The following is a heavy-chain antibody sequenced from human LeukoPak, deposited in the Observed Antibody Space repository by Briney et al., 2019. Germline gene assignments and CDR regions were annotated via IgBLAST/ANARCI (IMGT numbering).Heavy chain of an antibody. Sequence: GRSLRLSCAASGFTFSSYAMHWVRQAPGKGLEWVALISYDGSNKYYADSVKGRFTISRDNSKNTLYLQMNSLRPEDTAVYYCARDFRTYTSSWFKDYWGQGTLVTVSS. CDR3: ARDFRTYTSSWFKDY. CDR2: ISYDGSNK. V-gene: IGHV3-30*04. CDR1: GFTFSSYA. J-gene: IGHJ4*02. D-gene: IGHD6-13*01.